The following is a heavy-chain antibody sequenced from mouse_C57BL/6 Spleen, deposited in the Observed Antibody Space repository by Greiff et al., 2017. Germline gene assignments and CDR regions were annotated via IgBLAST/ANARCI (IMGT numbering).Heavy chain of an antibody. D-gene: IGHD1-1*01. CDR1: GYTFTSYW. V-gene: IGHV1-53*01. CDR3: ARSPYGSSYDWYFDV. Sequence: QVQLQQPGTELVKPGASVKLSCKASGYTFTSYWMHWVKQRPGQGLEWIGNINPSNGGTNYIEKFKSKATLTVDKSSSTAYMQLSSLTSEDSAVYDCARSPYGSSYDWYFDVWGTGTTVTVSS. J-gene: IGHJ1*03. CDR2: INPSNGGT.